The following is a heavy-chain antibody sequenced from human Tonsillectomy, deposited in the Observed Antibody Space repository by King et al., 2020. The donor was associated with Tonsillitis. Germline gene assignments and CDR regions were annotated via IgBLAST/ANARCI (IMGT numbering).Heavy chain of an antibody. D-gene: IGHD5-24*01. CDR2: IYSGGST. V-gene: IGHV3-66*01. CDR3: ATGLGGDGYNLVPVDY. Sequence: VQLVESGGGLVQPGGSLRLSCAASGFTVSSNYMRWVRQAPGKGLEWVSVIYSGGSTYYADSVKGRFTISRDNSKNTLYLQMNSLRAEDTAVYYCATGLGGDGYNLVPVDYWGQGTLVTVSS. J-gene: IGHJ4*02. CDR1: GFTVSSNY.